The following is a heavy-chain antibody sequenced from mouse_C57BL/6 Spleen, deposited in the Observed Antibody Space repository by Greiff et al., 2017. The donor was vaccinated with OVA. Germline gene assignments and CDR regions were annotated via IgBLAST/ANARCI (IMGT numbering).Heavy chain of an antibody. Sequence: VQLQQSGAELVRPGASVKLSCTASGFNIKDYYMHWVKQRPEQGLEWIGRIDPEDGDTEYAPKLQGKATMTADTSSNTAYLQLSILTSEDPAVYYCTTGDYYGSSYEGYWGQGTTLTVSS. CDR3: TTGDYYGSSYEGY. J-gene: IGHJ2*01. D-gene: IGHD1-1*01. CDR1: GFNIKDYY. CDR2: IDPEDGDT. V-gene: IGHV14-1*01.